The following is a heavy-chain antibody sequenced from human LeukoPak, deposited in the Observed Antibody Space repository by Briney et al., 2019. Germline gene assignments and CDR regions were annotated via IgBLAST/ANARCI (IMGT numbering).Heavy chain of an antibody. Sequence: GGSLRLSCAASGFTFDRFTIHWVRQTPGKGLEWVSLINRRGHTFYADSVKGRFTISRDNSRNSVFLQMNSLRPEDTALYHCAKEVDCPSDCLFFHSWGQGALVTVSS. CDR1: GFTFDRFT. J-gene: IGHJ4*02. D-gene: IGHD2-21*02. CDR3: AKEVDCPSDCLFFHS. CDR2: INRRGHT. V-gene: IGHV3-43*01.